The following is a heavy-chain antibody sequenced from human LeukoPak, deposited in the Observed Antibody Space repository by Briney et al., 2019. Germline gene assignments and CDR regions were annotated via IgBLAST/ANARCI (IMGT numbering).Heavy chain of an antibody. CDR2: IKQDGSEK. J-gene: IGHJ6*03. CDR3: AREVWYCSSTSCVEYLKHYYYYYMDV. D-gene: IGHD2-2*01. CDR1: GFTVSSSW. Sequence: GRSLTLSCAASGFTVSSSWMSWVRQAPGNGLEWVANIKQDGSEKNHVDSVKGRFTISRDNAKNSLYLQMNSLRAEDTAVYYCAREVWYCSSTSCVEYLKHYYYYYMDVWGKGTTVTVSS. V-gene: IGHV3-7*01.